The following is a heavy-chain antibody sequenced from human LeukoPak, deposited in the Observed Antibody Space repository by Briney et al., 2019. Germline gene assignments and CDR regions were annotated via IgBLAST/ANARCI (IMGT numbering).Heavy chain of an antibody. CDR1: GFTFDDYA. V-gene: IGHV3-9*01. CDR3: AKDSSSSWYGGGFAY. Sequence: GGSLRLSCAASGFTFDDYAMHWVRQAPGKDLEWVSGISWNSGSIGYADSVKGRFTISRDNAKNSLYLQMNSLRAEDTALYYCAKDSSSSWYGGGFAYWGQGTLVTVSS. D-gene: IGHD6-13*01. CDR2: ISWNSGSI. J-gene: IGHJ4*02.